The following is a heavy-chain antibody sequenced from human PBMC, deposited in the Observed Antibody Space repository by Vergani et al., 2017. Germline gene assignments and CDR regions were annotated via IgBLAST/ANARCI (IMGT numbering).Heavy chain of an antibody. CDR1: GYSISSGYY. J-gene: IGHJ4*02. CDR3: ARGTEYGDYSAC. V-gene: IGHV4-38-2*02. Sequence: QVQLQESGPGLVKPSETLSLTCTVSGYSISSGYYWGWIRQPPGKGLEWIGSIYHSGSTYYNPSLKSRVTISVDTSKNQFSLKLSSVAAAATAVYYCARGTEYGDYSACWGQGTLVTVSS. CDR2: IYHSGST. D-gene: IGHD4-17*01.